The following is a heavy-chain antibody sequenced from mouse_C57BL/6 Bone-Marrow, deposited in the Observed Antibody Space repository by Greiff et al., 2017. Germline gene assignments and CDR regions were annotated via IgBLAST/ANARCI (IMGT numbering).Heavy chain of an antibody. Sequence: VKLQQSGRELGKPGVSVKISCKASGYAFSSSWMNWVKQRPGKGLEWIGRIYLGDGDTNYNGKFKGKAKLTTDKSSSTAYMQLSSLTSEDSAVYFCAKFSTTDYWGQGTTLTVSS. CDR2: IYLGDGDT. J-gene: IGHJ2*01. CDR3: AKFSTTDY. CDR1: GYAFSSSW. V-gene: IGHV1-82*01. D-gene: IGHD1-1*01.